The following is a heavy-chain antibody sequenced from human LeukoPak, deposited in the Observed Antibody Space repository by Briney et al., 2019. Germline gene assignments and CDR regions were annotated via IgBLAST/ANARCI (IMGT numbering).Heavy chain of an antibody. V-gene: IGHV1-18*01. CDR1: GYIFTSYG. D-gene: IGHD6-6*01. CDR3: ARGYEGEDGRDSSSAGANWFDP. Sequence: ASVKVSCKASGYIFTSYGISWVRQAPGQGLEWMGWISVYNGNTNYPQRLQGRVTMTTDTSTTTAYMELRSLRSDDTAVYYCARGYEGEDGRDSSSAGANWFDPWGQGTLVTVSS. J-gene: IGHJ5*02. CDR2: ISVYNGNT.